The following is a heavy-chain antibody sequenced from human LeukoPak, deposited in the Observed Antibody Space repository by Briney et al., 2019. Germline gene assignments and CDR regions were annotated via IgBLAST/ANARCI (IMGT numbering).Heavy chain of an antibody. D-gene: IGHD1-1*01. Sequence: SETLSLTCAVHSGSFSIYYWTWIRQSPGKGLEWIGEIKQSGSTKYNPSLKSRITISGDTSKSQFSLKLDSVTAADTAVYYCARIVELDAFDIWGQGTMVTVSA. J-gene: IGHJ3*02. CDR3: ARIVELDAFDI. CDR1: SGSFSIYY. CDR2: IKQSGST. V-gene: IGHV4-34*01.